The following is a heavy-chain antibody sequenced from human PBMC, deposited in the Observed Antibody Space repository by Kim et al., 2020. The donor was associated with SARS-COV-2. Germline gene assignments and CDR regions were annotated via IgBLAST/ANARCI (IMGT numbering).Heavy chain of an antibody. CDR1: GGSISGSSYY. CDR2: LYYSGNT. V-gene: IGHV4-39*01. Sequence: SETLSLTCTVSGGSISGSSYYWGWIRQSAGKGLEWIGSLYYSGNTYNPSLKSRVTFSVDTSKNKFSLSLTSVTAADTAVYYCVRNRILTDVWGQGTTVIVAS. D-gene: IGHD3-3*02. CDR3: VRNRILTDV. J-gene: IGHJ6*02.